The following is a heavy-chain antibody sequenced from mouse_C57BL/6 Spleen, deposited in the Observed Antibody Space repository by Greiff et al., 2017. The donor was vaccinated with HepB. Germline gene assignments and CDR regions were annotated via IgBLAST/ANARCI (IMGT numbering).Heavy chain of an antibody. V-gene: IGHV2-9-1*01. CDR3: ARNTGTGYYYAMDY. D-gene: IGHD4-1*01. Sequence: VQLQESGPGLVAPSQSLSITCTVSGFSFTSYAISWVRQPPGKGLEWLGVIWTGGGTNYNSALKSRLSISKDNSKSQVFLKMNSLQTDDTARYYCARNTGTGYYYAMDYWGQGTSVTVSS. CDR1: GFSFTSYA. CDR2: IWTGGGT. J-gene: IGHJ4*01.